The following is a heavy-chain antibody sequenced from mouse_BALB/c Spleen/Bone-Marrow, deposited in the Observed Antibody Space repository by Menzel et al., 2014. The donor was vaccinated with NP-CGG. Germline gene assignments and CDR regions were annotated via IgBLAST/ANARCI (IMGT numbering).Heavy chain of an antibody. Sequence: VKLMESGPGLVAPSQSLSITCTVSGFSLTSYGVSWVRQPPGKGLEWLGVIWRDGSTNYHSALISRLSISKDNSKSQVFLKLNCLQTDDTAAYCCAKGVPCLAWFAYWGQGTLVTVSA. CDR3: AKGVPCLAWFAY. V-gene: IGHV2-3*01. CDR2: IWRDGST. J-gene: IGHJ3*01. CDR1: GFSLTSYG. D-gene: IGHD6-1*01.